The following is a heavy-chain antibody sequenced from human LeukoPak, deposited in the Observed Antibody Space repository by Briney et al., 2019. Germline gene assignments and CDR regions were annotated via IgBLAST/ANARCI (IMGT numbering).Heavy chain of an antibody. CDR2: INHSGST. CDR3: ARGKTIGHSSSWYGRGVFDI. D-gene: IGHD6-13*01. CDR1: GGSFSGYY. V-gene: IGHV4-34*01. Sequence: PSETLSLTCAVYGGSFSGYYWSWIRQPPGKGLEWIGEINHSGSTNYNPSLKSRVTISVDTSKNQFSLKLSSVTAADTAVYYCARGKTIGHSSSWYGRGVFDIWGQGTMVTVCS. J-gene: IGHJ3*02.